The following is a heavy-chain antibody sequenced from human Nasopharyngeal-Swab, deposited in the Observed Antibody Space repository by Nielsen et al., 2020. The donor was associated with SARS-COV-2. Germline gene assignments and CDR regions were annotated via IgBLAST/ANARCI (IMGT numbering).Heavy chain of an antibody. CDR2: IYYSGST. CDR1: GGSISSYY. CDR3: ARGPNLWGSYRYKHWFDP. J-gene: IGHJ5*02. Sequence: SEILSLTCTVSGGSISSYYWSWIRQHPGKGLEWIGYIYYSGSTYYNPSLKSRVTISVDTSKNQFSLKLSSVTAAYAAVYYCARGPNLWGSYRYKHWFDPWGQGTLVTVSS. V-gene: IGHV4-59*06. D-gene: IGHD3-16*02.